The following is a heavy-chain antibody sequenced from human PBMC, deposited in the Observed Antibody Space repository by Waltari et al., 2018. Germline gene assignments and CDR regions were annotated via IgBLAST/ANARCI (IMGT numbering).Heavy chain of an antibody. D-gene: IGHD3-10*01. CDR2: IYHSGIH. J-gene: IGHJ4*02. V-gene: IGHV4-38-2*02. CDR1: GYSISSGYY. CDR3: AGTMVRGVQYYFDY. Sequence: QVQLQESGPGLVKPSETLSLTCTVSGYSISSGYYWGWIRQPPGKGLGWIGNIYHSGIHYYNPSLKIRVTISVDTSKNQFSLKLSSVTAADTAVYYCAGTMVRGVQYYFDYWGQGTLVTVSS.